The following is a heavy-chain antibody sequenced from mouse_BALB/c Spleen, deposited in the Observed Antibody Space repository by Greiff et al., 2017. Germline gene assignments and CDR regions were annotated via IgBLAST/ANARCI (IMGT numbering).Heavy chain of an antibody. CDR1: GDSITSGY. V-gene: IGHV3-8*02. CDR3: ARSYDYDVWYFDV. CDR2: ISYSGST. Sequence: EVKLMESGPSLVKPSQTLSLTCSVTGDSITSGYWNWIRKFPGNKLEYMGYISYSGSTYYNPSLKSRISITRDTSKNQYYLQLNSVTTEDTATYYCARSYDYDVWYFDVWGAGTTVTVSS. D-gene: IGHD2-4*01. J-gene: IGHJ1*01.